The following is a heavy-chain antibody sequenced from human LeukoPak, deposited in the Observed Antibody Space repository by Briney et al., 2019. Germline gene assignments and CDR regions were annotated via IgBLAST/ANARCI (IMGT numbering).Heavy chain of an antibody. CDR3: AKDQGNWDPEYYFDY. Sequence: ASVKVSCKSSGYTFTSHAMHWVRQAPGQRLEWMGWINAGNDYTKYSQKFQGRVTITRDTSASTAYMELSSLRSEDTAVYYCAKDQGNWDPEYYFDYWGQGTLVTVSS. V-gene: IGHV1-3*01. CDR2: INAGNDYT. J-gene: IGHJ4*02. D-gene: IGHD7-27*01. CDR1: GYTFTSHA.